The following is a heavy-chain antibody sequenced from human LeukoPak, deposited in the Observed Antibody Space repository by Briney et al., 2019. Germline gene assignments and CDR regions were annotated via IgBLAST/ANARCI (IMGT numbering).Heavy chain of an antibody. CDR3: ATVNFWSGYYPGRYYGMDV. CDR2: ISYDGSNK. J-gene: IGHJ6*02. CDR1: GFTFSSYA. V-gene: IGHV3-30-3*01. Sequence: GGSLRLSCAASGFTFSSYAMHWVRQAPGKGLEWVAVISYDGSNKYYADSVKGRFTISRDNSKNTLYLQMNSLSAEDTAVYYCATVNFWSGYYPGRYYGMDVWGQGTTVTVSS. D-gene: IGHD3-3*01.